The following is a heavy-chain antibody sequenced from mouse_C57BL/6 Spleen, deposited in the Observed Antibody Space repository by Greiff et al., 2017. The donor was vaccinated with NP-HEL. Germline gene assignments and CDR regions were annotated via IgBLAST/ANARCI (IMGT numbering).Heavy chain of an antibody. Sequence: EVKLMESGGGLVQPGGSLSLSCAASGFTFTDYYMSWVRQPPGKALEWLGFIRNKANGYTTEYSSSVKGRFTISRDNSQSILYLQMNALRSEDSATYYCARDIYMIYYDSHYAMDYWGQGTSVTVAS. CDR2: IRNKANGYTT. D-gene: IGHD2-4*01. CDR3: ARDIYMIYYDSHYAMDY. J-gene: IGHJ4*01. V-gene: IGHV7-3*01. CDR1: GFTFTDYY.